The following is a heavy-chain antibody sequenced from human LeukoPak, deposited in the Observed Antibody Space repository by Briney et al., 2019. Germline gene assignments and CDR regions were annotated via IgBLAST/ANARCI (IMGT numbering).Heavy chain of an antibody. V-gene: IGHV1-18*01. CDR1: GYTFTSYG. Sequence: ASVKVSCKASGYTFTSYGISWVGQAPGQGLEWMGWISAYNGNTNYAQKLQGRVTMTTDTSTSTAYMELRSLRSDDTAVYYCARGRDSSGYYYLRYYYYYYMDVWGKGTTVTVSS. J-gene: IGHJ6*03. CDR2: ISAYNGNT. D-gene: IGHD3-22*01. CDR3: ARGRDSSGYYYLRYYYYYYMDV.